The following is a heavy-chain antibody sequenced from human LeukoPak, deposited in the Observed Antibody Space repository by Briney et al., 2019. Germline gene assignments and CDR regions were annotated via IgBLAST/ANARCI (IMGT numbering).Heavy chain of an antibody. D-gene: IGHD1-20*01. J-gene: IGHJ4*02. Sequence: HSGGSLRLSCAASGFTFSSYEMTWVRQAPGKGLEWLSYISGSGFAIYYADSVKGRFTISRDNAKSSLYLQMSSLRAEDTAVYYCAREGDVHNWNDGYYFDHWGQGTLVTVSS. V-gene: IGHV3-48*03. CDR2: ISGSGFAI. CDR3: AREGDVHNWNDGYYFDH. CDR1: GFTFSSYE.